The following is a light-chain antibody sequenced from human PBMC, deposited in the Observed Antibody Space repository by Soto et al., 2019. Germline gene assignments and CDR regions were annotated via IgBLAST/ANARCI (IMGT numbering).Light chain of an antibody. Sequence: DIVLTQTPLSLSVTLGQPASISCKSTQSLIHSNGDTYLSWLQQRPGQPPRLLIYKISNRFSGVPDSISGSWAVTDFTLKISRVEAEDVGIYYCMQTTHSMTFGGGTKVEIK. CDR1: QSLIHSNGDTY. V-gene: IGKV2-24*01. J-gene: IGKJ4*02. CDR3: MQTTHSMT. CDR2: KIS.